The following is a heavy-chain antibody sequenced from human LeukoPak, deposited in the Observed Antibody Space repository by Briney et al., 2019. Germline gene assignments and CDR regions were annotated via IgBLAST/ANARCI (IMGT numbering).Heavy chain of an antibody. CDR2: IYYSGST. V-gene: IGHV4-39*01. J-gene: IGHJ4*02. CDR3: AAIGGISDY. CDR1: GGSISSSSYY. Sequence: PSETLSLTCTVSGGSISSSSYYWGWIRQPPGKGLEWIGSIYYSGSTYYNPSLKSRVTISVDTSKNQFSLKLSSVTAADTAVYYCAAIGGISDYWGQGTLVTVSS. D-gene: IGHD3-16*01.